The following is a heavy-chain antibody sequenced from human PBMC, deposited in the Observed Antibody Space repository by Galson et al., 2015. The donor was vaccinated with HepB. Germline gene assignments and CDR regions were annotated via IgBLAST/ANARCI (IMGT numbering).Heavy chain of an antibody. CDR1: GFAFGNYG. CDR3: AREDATITVAALEY. D-gene: IGHD6-19*01. V-gene: IGHV3-33*01. CDR2: IWKGGSNK. J-gene: IGHJ4*02. Sequence: SLRLSCAASGFAFGNYGMHWVRQAPGKGLEWMALIWKGGSNKHYADSLKGRFRISRDNTKNTLFLEADSLRAEDTAVYYCAREDATITVAALEYWGQGVLVTVSS.